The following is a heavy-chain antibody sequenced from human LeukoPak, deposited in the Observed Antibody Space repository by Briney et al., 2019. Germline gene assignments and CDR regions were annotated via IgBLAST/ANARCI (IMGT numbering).Heavy chain of an antibody. J-gene: IGHJ6*03. CDR2: INSNSGGT. V-gene: IGHV1-2*02. CDR1: GYTFTGYY. CDR3: ARLRRPEYSSSSYYYYMDV. D-gene: IGHD6-6*01. Sequence: VASVKVSCKASGYTFTGYYIHWVRQAPGQGLEWMGWINSNSGGTNYAQKFQGRVTMTRDTSTTTAYMELNRLRSDDTAVYYCARLRRPEYSSSSYYYYMDVWGKGTTVTVSS.